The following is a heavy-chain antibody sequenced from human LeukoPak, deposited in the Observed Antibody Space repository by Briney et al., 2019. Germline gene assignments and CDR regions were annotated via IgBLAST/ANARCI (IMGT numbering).Heavy chain of an antibody. CDR1: GFTFSNYG. CDR3: VRTVYDYVWGSPLDY. J-gene: IGHJ4*02. Sequence: PGRSLRLSCAASGFTFSNYGMHWVRRAPGKGLEWVAVISYDGSIKYYADSVKGRFTISRDNSKNTLYLQMNSLKAEDTAVYYCVRTVYDYVWGSPLDYWGQGTLVTVSS. V-gene: IGHV3-30*03. CDR2: ISYDGSIK. D-gene: IGHD3-16*01.